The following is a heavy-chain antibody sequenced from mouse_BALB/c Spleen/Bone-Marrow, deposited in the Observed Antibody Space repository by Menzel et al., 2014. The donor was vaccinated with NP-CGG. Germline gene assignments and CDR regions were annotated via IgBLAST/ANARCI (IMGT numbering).Heavy chain of an antibody. J-gene: IGHJ2*01. Sequence: VQLQQSGAELMKPGASVKISCKATGYTFSSYWIEWVKQRPGHGLEWIGEILLGSGTTNYNERFKGKATFTADTSSNTAYMQLSSLTSEDSAVYYCARGTYRYYFDYWGQGTTLTVSS. CDR3: ARGTYRYYFDY. V-gene: IGHV1-9*01. D-gene: IGHD2-14*01. CDR2: ILLGSGTT. CDR1: GYTFSSYW.